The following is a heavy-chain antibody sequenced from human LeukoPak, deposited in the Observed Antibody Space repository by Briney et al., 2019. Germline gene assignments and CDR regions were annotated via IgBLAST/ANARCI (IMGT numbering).Heavy chain of an antibody. J-gene: IGHJ4*02. D-gene: IGHD6-13*01. CDR3: ARAAPGTAAMYYFDY. CDR2: IKQDGSEK. V-gene: IGHV3-7*01. CDR1: GFTFSSYA. Sequence: QAGGSLRLSCAASGFTFSSYAMSWVRQAPGKGLEWVANIKQDGSEKYYVDSVKGRFTISRDNAKNSLYLQMNSLRAEDTAVYYCARAAPGTAAMYYFDYWGQGTLVTVSS.